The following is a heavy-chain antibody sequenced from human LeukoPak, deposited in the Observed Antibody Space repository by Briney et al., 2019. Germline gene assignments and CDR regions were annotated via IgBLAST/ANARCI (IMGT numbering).Heavy chain of an antibody. D-gene: IGHD3-16*01. V-gene: IGHV4-31*03. CDR3: ARNAGDI. CDR2: IYYSGST. CDR1: GGSISSGGYY. J-gene: IGHJ4*02. Sequence: SQTLSLTCTVSGGSISSGGYYCSWIRQHPGKGLEWIGYIYYSGSTNYNPSLKSRVTITVDTSKNQFSLKLSSVTAADTAVYYCARNAGDIWGQGTLVTVSS.